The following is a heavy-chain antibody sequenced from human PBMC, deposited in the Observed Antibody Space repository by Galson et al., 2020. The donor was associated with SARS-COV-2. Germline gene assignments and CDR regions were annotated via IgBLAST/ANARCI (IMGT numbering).Heavy chain of an antibody. D-gene: IGHD3-3*01. CDR3: ARGGPYDFWSGCFDY. CDR1: GSSFSLYW. Sequence: GGSLRLSCADSGSSFSLYWMHWVRQAPGKGLEWVSRINSDGSNRIYADSVKGRFTISRDNAKNTLYLQMDSLRADDTAVYYCARGGPYDFWSGCFDYWGQGTLVTVSS. J-gene: IGHJ4*02. V-gene: IGHV3-74*01. CDR2: INSDGSNR.